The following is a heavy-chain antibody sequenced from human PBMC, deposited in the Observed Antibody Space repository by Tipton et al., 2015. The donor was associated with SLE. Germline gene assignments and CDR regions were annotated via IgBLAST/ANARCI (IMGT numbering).Heavy chain of an antibody. Sequence: TLSLTCTVSGGSISSDDYYWTWIRQHPGKGLEWIGYTSKSGSIYYTPSLKSRVTISVDTSKNQFSLKLTSVTAADTAVYYCARLRDIVLYWGQGTLVTVSS. CDR1: GGSISSDDYY. D-gene: IGHD2-15*01. CDR2: TSKSGSI. CDR3: ARLRDIVLY. J-gene: IGHJ4*02. V-gene: IGHV4-31*03.